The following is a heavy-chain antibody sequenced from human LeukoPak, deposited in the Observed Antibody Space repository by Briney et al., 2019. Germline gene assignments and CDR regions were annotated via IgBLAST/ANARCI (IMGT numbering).Heavy chain of an antibody. D-gene: IGHD3-22*01. CDR3: AKIPSYYYDSSGYYY. CDR1: GFTFNNYA. V-gene: IGHV3-23*01. J-gene: IGHJ4*02. Sequence: GGSLTLSCAASGFTFNNYAMSWVRQAPGKGLEWVSAIRGSGDNTYYADSVKGRFTISRDNSKNTLYLQMNSLRAEDTAVYYCAKIPSYYYDSSGYYYWGQGTLVTVSS. CDR2: IRGSGDNT.